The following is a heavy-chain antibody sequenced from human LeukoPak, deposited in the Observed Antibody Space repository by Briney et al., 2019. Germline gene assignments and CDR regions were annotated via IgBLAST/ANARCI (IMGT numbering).Heavy chain of an antibody. CDR1: GFTFSSYE. CDR3: ARDYYGSGSYGYYYMDV. Sequence: GGSLRLSCAASGFTFSSYEMNWVRQAPGKGLEWVSYISSRGSTIYYAESVKGRFTSSRDNAKNSLYLQMSSLRAEDTAVYYCARDYYGSGSYGYYYMDVWGKGTTVTISS. V-gene: IGHV3-48*03. CDR2: ISSRGSTI. D-gene: IGHD3-10*01. J-gene: IGHJ6*03.